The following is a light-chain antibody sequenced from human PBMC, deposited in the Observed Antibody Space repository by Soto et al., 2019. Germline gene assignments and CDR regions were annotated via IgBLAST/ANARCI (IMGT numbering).Light chain of an antibody. CDR1: QSVSSSY. CDR2: GAS. CDR3: QQYGSSPLT. V-gene: IGKV3-20*01. J-gene: IGKJ4*01. Sequence: EIVRTHSPDTLSVSPSARATLSFRSSQSVSSSYLAWYQQKPGQAPRLRIYGASSRATGIPDRFSGSGSGTDFTLTISRLEPEDFAVYYCQQYGSSPLTFGGGTKVDIK.